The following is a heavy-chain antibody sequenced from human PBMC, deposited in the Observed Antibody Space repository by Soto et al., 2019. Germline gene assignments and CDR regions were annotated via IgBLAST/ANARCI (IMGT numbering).Heavy chain of an antibody. Sequence: SVKVSCKASGGTFSSYAISWVRQAPGQGLEWMGGIIPIFGTANYAQKFQGRVTITADESTSTAYMELSSLRSEDTAVYYCARGPGSGSYYVYFDYWGQGTLVTVSS. D-gene: IGHD1-26*01. J-gene: IGHJ4*02. CDR1: GGTFSSYA. CDR3: ARGPGSGSYYVYFDY. V-gene: IGHV1-69*13. CDR2: IIPIFGTA.